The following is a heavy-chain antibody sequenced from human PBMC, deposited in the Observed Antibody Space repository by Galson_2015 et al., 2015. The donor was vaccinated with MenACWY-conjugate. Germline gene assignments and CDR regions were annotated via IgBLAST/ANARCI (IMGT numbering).Heavy chain of an antibody. CDR1: GFTFSSYW. V-gene: IGHV3-74*01. Sequence: SLRLSCAASGFTFSSYWMHWVRQAPGKGLVWVSRVNSDGSGTGYADSVKGRFTISRDNAKDMLFLQMNSLKVEDTAVYYCARSSGPESNRTNYYMDVWGRGTTVTVSS. CDR3: ARSSGPESNRTNYYMDV. J-gene: IGHJ6*03. CDR2: VNSDGSGT. D-gene: IGHD1-14*01.